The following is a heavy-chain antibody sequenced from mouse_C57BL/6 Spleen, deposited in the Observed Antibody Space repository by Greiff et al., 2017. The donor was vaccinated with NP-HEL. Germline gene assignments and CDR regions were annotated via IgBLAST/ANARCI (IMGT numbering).Heavy chain of an antibody. V-gene: IGHV1-81*01. CDR1: GYTFTSYG. Sequence: VNVVESGAELARPGASVKLSCKASGYTFTSYGISWVKQRTGQGLEWIGEIYPRSGNTYYNEKFEGKATLTADKSSSTAYMELRSLTSEDSAVYFCARSTMITTCFDYWGQGTTLTVSS. CDR3: ARSTMITTCFDY. D-gene: IGHD2-4*01. J-gene: IGHJ2*01. CDR2: IYPRSGNT.